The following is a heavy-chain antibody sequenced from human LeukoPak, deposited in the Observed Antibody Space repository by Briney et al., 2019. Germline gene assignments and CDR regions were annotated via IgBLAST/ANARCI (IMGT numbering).Heavy chain of an antibody. CDR2: ISSSSGTI. Sequence: PGGSLRLSCAASGFTFNNYAMNWVRQAPGKGLEWVSYISSSSGTIYYADSVKGRFTISRDNAENSLYLQMSSLRAEDTAVYYCARGGLRGDYWGQGTLVTVSS. CDR3: ARGGLRGDY. CDR1: GFTFNNYA. D-gene: IGHD4-17*01. V-gene: IGHV3-48*01. J-gene: IGHJ4*02.